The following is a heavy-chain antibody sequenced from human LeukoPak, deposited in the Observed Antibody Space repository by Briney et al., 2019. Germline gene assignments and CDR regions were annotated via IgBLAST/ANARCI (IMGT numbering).Heavy chain of an antibody. CDR3: ARSGHDYGDSSARFDY. Sequence: PGASVKVSCKASGYIITTYDINWVRQATGQGLEWMGWMNPNSGNTNYAQKLQGRVTMTTDTSTSTAYMELRSLRSDDTAVYYCARSGHDYGDSSARFDYWGQGTLVTVSS. D-gene: IGHD4/OR15-4a*01. CDR1: GYIITTYD. CDR2: MNPNSGNT. J-gene: IGHJ4*02. V-gene: IGHV1-18*01.